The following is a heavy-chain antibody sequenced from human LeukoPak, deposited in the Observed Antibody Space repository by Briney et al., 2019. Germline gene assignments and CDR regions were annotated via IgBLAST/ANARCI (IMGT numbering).Heavy chain of an antibody. Sequence: GASVKVSCKASGYTFTSYEANWVRQATGQGLEWMGWMTPNSGNTGYAQKFQGRVTMTRNTSISTAYMELSSLRSEDTAVYYCARSAYYDFWSGYYTRGNYFDYWGQGTLVTVSS. J-gene: IGHJ4*02. CDR1: GYTFTSYE. CDR2: MTPNSGNT. CDR3: ARSAYYDFWSGYYTRGNYFDY. D-gene: IGHD3-3*01. V-gene: IGHV1-8*01.